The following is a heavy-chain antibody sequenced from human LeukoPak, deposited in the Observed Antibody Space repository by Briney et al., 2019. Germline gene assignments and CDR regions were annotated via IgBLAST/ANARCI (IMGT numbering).Heavy chain of an antibody. CDR1: GFTFSSYS. CDR3: ARDQGGVGY. J-gene: IGHJ4*02. Sequence: GGSLRLSCAASGFTFSSYSMNWVRQAPGKGLEWVSYISSFSGTINYADSVKGRFTISGDNAKNSLYLQMNSLRAEDTAVYYCARDQGGVGYWGQGTLVTVSS. V-gene: IGHV3-48*01. D-gene: IGHD3-16*01. CDR2: ISSFSGTI.